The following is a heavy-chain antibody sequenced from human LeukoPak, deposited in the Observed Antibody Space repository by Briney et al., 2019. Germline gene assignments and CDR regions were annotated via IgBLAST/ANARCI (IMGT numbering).Heavy chain of an antibody. CDR2: IRSKANSYAT. V-gene: IGHV3-73*01. D-gene: IGHD1-7*01. CDR3: TRELELQSYYYYGMDV. CDR1: GFTFSGSA. Sequence: GGSLRLSCAASGFTFSGSAMHWVRQASGKGLEWVGRIRSKANSYATAYAASVKGRFTISRDDSKNTAYLQMNSLKTEDTAVYYCTRELELQSYYYYGMDVWGQGTTVTVSS. J-gene: IGHJ6*02.